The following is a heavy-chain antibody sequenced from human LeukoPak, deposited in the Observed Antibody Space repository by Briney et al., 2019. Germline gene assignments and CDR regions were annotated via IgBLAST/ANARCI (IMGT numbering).Heavy chain of an antibody. CDR2: ISYNGDGT. Sequence: HPGGSLSLSCAASGFTFSRYAMHWVRQAPGKGLEHVSTISYNGDGTDYANSVKGRFTISRDNSKNTLSLQVGSLRPEDMAVYYCARGHFWSGYSYQDYYYYMDVWGKGTTVTVSS. J-gene: IGHJ6*03. CDR1: GFTFSRYA. CDR3: ARGHFWSGYSYQDYYYYMDV. D-gene: IGHD3-3*02. V-gene: IGHV3-64*01.